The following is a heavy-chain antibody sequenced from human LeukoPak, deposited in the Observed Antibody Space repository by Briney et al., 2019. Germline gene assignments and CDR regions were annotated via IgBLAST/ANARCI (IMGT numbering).Heavy chain of an antibody. CDR1: GFTFSSYA. CDR2: ISGSGGST. V-gene: IGHV3-23*01. Sequence: PGGSLRLSCAASGFTFSSYAMSWVRQAPGKGLEWVSAISGSGGSTYYADSVKGRFTISRDNSKNTLYLQMNSLRAEDTAVYYCAHKGVVVAAQVDAFDIWGQGTMVTVSS. J-gene: IGHJ3*02. D-gene: IGHD2-15*01. CDR3: AHKGVVVAAQVDAFDI.